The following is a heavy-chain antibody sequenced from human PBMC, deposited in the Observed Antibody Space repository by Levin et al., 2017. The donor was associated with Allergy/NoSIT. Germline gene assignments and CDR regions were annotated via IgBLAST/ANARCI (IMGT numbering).Heavy chain of an antibody. CDR3: ANPLNDYGGYRFFDS. V-gene: IGHV3-23*01. CDR2: VSGSGGST. Sequence: HPGGSLRLSCTVSGFTFSSYTMSWVRQAPGKGLEWVSAVSGSGGSTYYADSVKGRFTISRDNSKNTLYLQMNSLRAEDTAVYYCANPLNDYGGYRFFDSWGQGTMVTVSS. D-gene: IGHD4-17*01. J-gene: IGHJ3*02. CDR1: GFTFSSYT.